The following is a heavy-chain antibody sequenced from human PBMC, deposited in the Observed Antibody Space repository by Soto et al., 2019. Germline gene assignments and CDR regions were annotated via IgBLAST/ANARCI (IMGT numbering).Heavy chain of an antibody. CDR1: GGSISSGGYY. D-gene: IGHD5-12*01. Sequence: QVQLQESGPGLVKPSQTLSLTCTVSGGSISSGGYYWSWIRQHPGKGLEWIGYIYYSGSTYYNPSLKSRVTISVDASKNQFSLKLSSVTAADTAVYYCARQRRDGYNRAFDIWGQGTMVTVSS. CDR2: IYYSGST. J-gene: IGHJ3*02. V-gene: IGHV4-31*03. CDR3: ARQRRDGYNRAFDI.